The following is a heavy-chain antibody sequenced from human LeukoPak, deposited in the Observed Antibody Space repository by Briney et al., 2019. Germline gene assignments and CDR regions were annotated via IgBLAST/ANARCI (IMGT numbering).Heavy chain of an antibody. J-gene: IGHJ3*02. D-gene: IGHD6-13*01. CDR1: GFTFSSYA. CDR2: ISTSSSYI. V-gene: IGHV3-21*01. Sequence: NPGGSLRLSCAASGFTFSSYAMSWVRQAPGKGLEWVSSISTSSSYIYYTDSVKGRFTISRHNAKNSLYLQMNSLRAEDTAVYYCARTSSSCPRLLCAFDIWGQGTMVTVSS. CDR3: ARTSSSCPRLLCAFDI.